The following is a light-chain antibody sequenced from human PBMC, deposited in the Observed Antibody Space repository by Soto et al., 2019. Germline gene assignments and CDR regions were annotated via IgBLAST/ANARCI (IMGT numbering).Light chain of an antibody. Sequence: EIVLTQSPGTLSLSPGERATLSCRASQSVSSTYLAWYQQKPGQAPRLLIYGASIRATGVPDSFSGSGSGTHFTLTISRLVYDDFAVYYCQQYGSLPYTFGQGTKLEIK. J-gene: IGKJ2*01. CDR3: QQYGSLPYT. CDR1: QSVSSTY. CDR2: GAS. V-gene: IGKV3-20*01.